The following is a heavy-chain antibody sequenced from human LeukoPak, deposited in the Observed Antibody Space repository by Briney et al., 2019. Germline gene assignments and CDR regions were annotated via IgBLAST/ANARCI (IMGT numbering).Heavy chain of an antibody. J-gene: IGHJ3*02. CDR1: GFTFSSYW. Sequence: GGSLRLSCAASGFTFSSYWMSWVRQAPGKGLEWVANIKQDGSEKYYVDSVKGRFTTSRDNAKNSLYLQMNSLRAEDTAVYYCARIVVVPAAIRAGDAFDIWGQGTMVTVSS. D-gene: IGHD2-2*01. V-gene: IGHV3-7*01. CDR2: IKQDGSEK. CDR3: ARIVVVPAAIRAGDAFDI.